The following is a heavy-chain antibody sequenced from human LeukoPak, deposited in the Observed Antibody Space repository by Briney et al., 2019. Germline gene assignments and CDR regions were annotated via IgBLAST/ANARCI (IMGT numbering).Heavy chain of an antibody. CDR2: IYYSGST. CDR1: GGSISRYY. Sequence: SESLSLTCTASGGSISRYYGSWIRQPPGKGLGWIGYIYYSGSTNYNPSLKSPVTISVDTSKNQFSLKLSSVTAADTAVYYCARGNKAAYGMDVWGQGTTVTVSS. V-gene: IGHV4-59*01. D-gene: IGHD6-25*01. J-gene: IGHJ6*02. CDR3: ARGNKAAYGMDV.